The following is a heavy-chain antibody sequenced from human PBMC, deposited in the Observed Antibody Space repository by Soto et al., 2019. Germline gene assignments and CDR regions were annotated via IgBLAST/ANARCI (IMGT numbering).Heavy chain of an antibody. J-gene: IGHJ6*02. V-gene: IGHV4-34*01. CDR2: INHSGST. Sequence: SETLSLTCAVYGGSFSGYYWSWIRQPPGKGLEWIGEINHSGSTNYNPSLKSRVTISVDTSKNQFSLKLSSVTAADTAVYYCARGRGYYDFWSPYYYYYGMDVWGQGTTVTSP. D-gene: IGHD3-3*01. CDR1: GGSFSGYY. CDR3: ARGRGYYDFWSPYYYYYGMDV.